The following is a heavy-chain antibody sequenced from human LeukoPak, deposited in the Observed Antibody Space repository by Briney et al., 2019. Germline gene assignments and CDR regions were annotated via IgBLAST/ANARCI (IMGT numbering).Heavy chain of an antibody. Sequence: ASVKVSCKASGYTFTNYGISWVRQAPGQGLEWMGWSSAYNGNTNDAQKFQGRITMTTDTSTSTAYMELRSLRSDDTAVYYCARDYGKTTGNNWFDPWGQGTLVTVSS. CDR2: SSAYNGNT. CDR1: GYTFTNYG. V-gene: IGHV1-18*01. J-gene: IGHJ5*02. CDR3: ARDYGKTTGNNWFDP. D-gene: IGHD4-17*01.